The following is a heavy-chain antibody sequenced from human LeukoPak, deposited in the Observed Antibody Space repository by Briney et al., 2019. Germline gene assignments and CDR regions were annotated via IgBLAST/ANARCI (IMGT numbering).Heavy chain of an antibody. CDR2: IRSSSSTE. J-gene: IGHJ4*02. D-gene: IGHD3-3*02. Sequence: GGSLRLSCVASGFTFSTYSMNWVRQAPGKGLEWISHIRSSSSTEYYADSVKGRFTISRDNAENALYLQMNSLRAEDTAVYYCVRGFTLGAHWGQGTLVTVSS. CDR1: GFTFSTYS. CDR3: VRGFTLGAH. V-gene: IGHV3-48*01.